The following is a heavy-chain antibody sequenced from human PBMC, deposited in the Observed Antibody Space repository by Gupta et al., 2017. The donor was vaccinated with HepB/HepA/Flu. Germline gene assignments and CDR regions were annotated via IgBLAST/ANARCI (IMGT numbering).Heavy chain of an antibody. Sequence: EVQLLESGGGLVQPGGSLRLSCAASGFTFSSYAMRWVRQAPGKGLGWVSAISGSGGSTYYADAVKGRFTISRDNSKNTLYLQMNSLRAEDTAVYYCAKDAGSGRKAFDYWGQGTLVTVSS. V-gene: IGHV3-23*01. CDR2: ISGSGGST. CDR1: GFTFSSYA. D-gene: IGHD1-26*01. CDR3: AKDAGSGRKAFDY. J-gene: IGHJ4*02.